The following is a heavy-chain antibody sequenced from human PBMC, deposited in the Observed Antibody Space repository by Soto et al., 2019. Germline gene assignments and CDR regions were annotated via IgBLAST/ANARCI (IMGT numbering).Heavy chain of an antibody. J-gene: IGHJ4*02. Sequence: QVQLQQWGAGLLKPSETLSLTCAVYGGSFSGYYWSWIRQPPGKGLEWIGEINHSGSTNYNPSLKSRVTISVDTSKNQFSLKLSSVTAADTAVYYYARGVSDIVVVVAARAPKFDYWGQGTLVTVSS. CDR3: ARGVSDIVVVVAARAPKFDY. V-gene: IGHV4-34*01. CDR2: INHSGST. CDR1: GGSFSGYY. D-gene: IGHD2-15*01.